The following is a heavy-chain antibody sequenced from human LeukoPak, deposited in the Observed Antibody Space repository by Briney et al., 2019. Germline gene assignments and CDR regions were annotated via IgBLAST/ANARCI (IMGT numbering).Heavy chain of an antibody. V-gene: IGHV4-59*01. J-gene: IGHJ4*02. CDR3: ARVNVHYFDSSGYPFYFDY. CDR1: GGSITSYY. Sequence: SETLSLTCTVSGGSITSYYWTWIRQPPGKGLEWIGYIYYSGSTSYSPSLKSRVTISVDTSKNQFSLKLSSVTAADPADSYCARVNVHYFDSSGYPFYFDYWGQGTLVTVSS. CDR2: IYYSGST. D-gene: IGHD3-22*01.